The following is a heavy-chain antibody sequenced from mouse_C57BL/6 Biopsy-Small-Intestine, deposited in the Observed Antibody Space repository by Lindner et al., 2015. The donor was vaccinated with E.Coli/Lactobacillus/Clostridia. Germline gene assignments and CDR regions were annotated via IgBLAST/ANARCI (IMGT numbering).Heavy chain of an antibody. D-gene: IGHD1-1*01. V-gene: IGHV1-39*01. CDR3: ARSRDYYGSSYGPWFAY. J-gene: IGHJ3*01. Sequence: VQLQESGPELVKPGASVKISCKASGYSFTDYNMNWVKQSNGKSLEWIGVINPNYGTTSYNQKFKGKATLTVDQSSSTAYMQLNSLTSEDSAVYYCARSRDYYGSSYGPWFAYWGQGTLVTVSA. CDR1: GYSFTDYN. CDR2: INPNYGTT.